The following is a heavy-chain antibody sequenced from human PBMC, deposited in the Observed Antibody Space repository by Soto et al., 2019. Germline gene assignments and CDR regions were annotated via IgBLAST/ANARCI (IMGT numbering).Heavy chain of an antibody. CDR2: IYYSGST. CDR3: ARQGVLQLDWFDP. J-gene: IGHJ5*02. CDR1: GGSISSYY. Sequence: QVQLQESGPGLVKPSETLSITCTVSGGSISSYYWSWIRQPPGKGLEWIGYIYYSGSTDYNPSLKSRVTMSVDTSKNQFSLRLTSVTAADTAVYYCARQGVLQLDWFDPWGQGTLVTVSS. V-gene: IGHV4-59*08. D-gene: IGHD2-8*02.